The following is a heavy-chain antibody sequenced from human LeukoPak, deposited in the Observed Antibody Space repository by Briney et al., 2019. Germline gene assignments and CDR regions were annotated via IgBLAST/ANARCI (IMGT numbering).Heavy chain of an antibody. J-gene: IGHJ4*02. CDR3: ARDKFGGSSSLIDY. Sequence: PGGSLRLSCAASGFTFNSYGMHWVRQAPGKGLEWVAVIWYDGSNKFYADSVKGRFTISRDNSKNTLYLQKNSLRVEDTAVYYCARDKFGGSSSLIDYWGQGTLVTVSS. CDR1: GFTFNSYG. D-gene: IGHD6-13*01. CDR2: IWYDGSNK. V-gene: IGHV3-33*01.